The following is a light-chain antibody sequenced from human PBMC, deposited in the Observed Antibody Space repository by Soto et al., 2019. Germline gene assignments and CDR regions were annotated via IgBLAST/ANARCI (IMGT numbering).Light chain of an antibody. V-gene: IGKV3-15*01. CDR3: QQYNSWPLA. J-gene: IGKJ4*01. CDR1: QSISNN. CDR2: GAT. Sequence: ETVMTQSPATLSVSPGERATLSCRAGQSISNNLAWYQQNPGQAPRLLIYGATTRATGIPSRFSGSGSGTEFTLTIGSLQSEDFAVYYCQQYNSWPLAFGGGTKVEIK.